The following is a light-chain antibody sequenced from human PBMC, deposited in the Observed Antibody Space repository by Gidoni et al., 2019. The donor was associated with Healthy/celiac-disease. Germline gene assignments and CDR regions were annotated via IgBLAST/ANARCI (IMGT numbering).Light chain of an antibody. CDR3: QRYDNLT. Sequence: IQMTPSPSSLSASVGDRVTTTCQASQDISNYLNWYQQKPGKAPKLLFYDASNLETGGPTRFSGSESVTDFTFTISSLQPEDIASYYCQRYDNLTFXGXTKVXIK. V-gene: IGKV1-33*01. J-gene: IGKJ4*01. CDR2: DAS. CDR1: QDISNY.